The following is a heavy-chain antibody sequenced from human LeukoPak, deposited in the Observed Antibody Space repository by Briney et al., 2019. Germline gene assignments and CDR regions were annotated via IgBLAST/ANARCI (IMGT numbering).Heavy chain of an antibody. J-gene: IGHJ4*02. D-gene: IGHD1-26*01. CDR3: ARSQWEYSFDY. Sequence: GSVKVSCKVSGYTFTGYYMHWVRQAPGQGLKWMGRINPNSGGTNYAQKFQGRVTMTRDTSISTAYMELSRLRSDDTAVYYCARSQWEYSFDYWGQGTLVTVSS. V-gene: IGHV1-2*06. CDR1: GYTFTGYY. CDR2: INPNSGGT.